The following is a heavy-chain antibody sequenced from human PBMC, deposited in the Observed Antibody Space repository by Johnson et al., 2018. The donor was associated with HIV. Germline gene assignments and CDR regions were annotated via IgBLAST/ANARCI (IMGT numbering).Heavy chain of an antibody. D-gene: IGHD3-10*01. V-gene: IGHV3-66*01. CDR1: GFTVSSNY. Sequence: EVQLVESGGGLVQPGGSLRLSCAASGFTVSSNYMSWVRQAPGKGLEWVSVIYSGGSTYYADAVKGRFTISRDNSKNTLYLQMNSRGAEATAVYYCARDPPSYGSGSYFRAFDIWGQGTMVTVSS. J-gene: IGHJ3*02. CDR3: ARDPPSYGSGSYFRAFDI. CDR2: IYSGGST.